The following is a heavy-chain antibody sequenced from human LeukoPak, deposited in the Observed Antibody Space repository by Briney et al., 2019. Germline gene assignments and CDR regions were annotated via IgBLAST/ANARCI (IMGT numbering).Heavy chain of an antibody. J-gene: IGHJ5*02. Sequence: SETLSLTCTVSGGSISSSTYHWGWIRQPPGKGLEWIGIIYYTGTTYYNPSPKSRVTISKDTSKNQFSLRLSSVTATHPSLYYCARQHSTGLDPWGQGTLVTVSS. CDR3: ARQHSTGLDP. D-gene: IGHD1-1*01. V-gene: IGHV4-39*01. CDR2: IYYTGTT. CDR1: GGSISSSTYH.